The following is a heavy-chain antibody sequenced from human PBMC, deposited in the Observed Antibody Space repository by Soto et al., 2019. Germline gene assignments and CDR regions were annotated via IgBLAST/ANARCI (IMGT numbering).Heavy chain of an antibody. Sequence: EVQLVESGGGLVQPGGSLRLSCAASGFTFSSYWMHWVRQAPGKWLVWVSRINSDGSSTSYADSVKGRFTISRDNAKNTLYLQMNSLRAEDTAVYYCARDNKQQLRLFDYWGQGTLVTVSS. CDR1: GFTFSSYW. D-gene: IGHD6-13*01. V-gene: IGHV3-74*01. J-gene: IGHJ4*02. CDR3: ARDNKQQLRLFDY. CDR2: INSDGSST.